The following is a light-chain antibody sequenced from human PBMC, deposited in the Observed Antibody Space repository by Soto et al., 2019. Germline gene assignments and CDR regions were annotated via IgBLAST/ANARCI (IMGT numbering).Light chain of an antibody. CDR3: SSYTTNHTRV. CDR1: SSDVGGYKY. V-gene: IGLV2-14*01. J-gene: IGLJ2*01. Sequence: QSALTQPASVSGSPGQSITISCTGTSSDVGGYKYVSWYQQHPDKATKLIIFEVSNRPSGVSNRFSGAKSGNTASLTISGLQPEDEAYYYCSSYTTNHTRVFGGGTDVTVL. CDR2: EVS.